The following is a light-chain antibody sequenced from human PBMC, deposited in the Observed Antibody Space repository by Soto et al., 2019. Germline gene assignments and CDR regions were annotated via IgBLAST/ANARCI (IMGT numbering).Light chain of an antibody. CDR2: LGS. J-gene: IGKJ1*01. Sequence: DIVMTQSPLSLPVTPGEPASISCRSSQSLLHNNGNNYLDWYLQKPGQSPQLLIYLGSNRSSGVPARFSGSGSGTDFTLKISRVEAEDVGVYYCMETLQTPLTFGQGTKVEI. CDR3: METLQTPLT. CDR1: QSLLHNNGNNY. V-gene: IGKV2-28*01.